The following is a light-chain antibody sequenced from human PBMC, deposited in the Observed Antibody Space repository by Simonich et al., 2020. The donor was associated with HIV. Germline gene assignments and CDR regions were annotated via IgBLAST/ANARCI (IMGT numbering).Light chain of an antibody. CDR3: QQYYNSPLT. V-gene: IGKV4-1*01. CDR2: WAS. Sequence: DIVMTQSPDSLAVSLGERATINCKSSQSVLSSSNNKNSLVWYQQKPGQPPKLLIYWASTRESGVPDRFSGSGSGTDFTLTISSLQAEDVAVYYCQQYYNSPLTFGQGTNVEVK. CDR1: QSVLSSSNNKNS. J-gene: IGKJ1*01.